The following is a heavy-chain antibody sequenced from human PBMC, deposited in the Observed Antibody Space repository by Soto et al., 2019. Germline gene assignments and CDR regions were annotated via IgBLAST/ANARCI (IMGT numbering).Heavy chain of an antibody. V-gene: IGHV3-30*04. CDR1: GFTISDST. CDR3: AREGDSIGYAFDY. CDR2: FRYDGINK. Sequence: GGSLRLSCTASGFTISDSTIHWVRQAPGKGLEWVAAFRYDGINKYYADSVKGRFSISRDNSKNTLEMNTLRGEDTAVYYCAREGDSIGYAFDYWGQGTLVNVSS. J-gene: IGHJ4*02. D-gene: IGHD5-12*01.